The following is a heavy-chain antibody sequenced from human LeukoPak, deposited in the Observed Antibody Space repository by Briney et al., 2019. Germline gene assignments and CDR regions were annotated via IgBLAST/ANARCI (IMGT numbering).Heavy chain of an antibody. CDR2: IIPIFGTA. J-gene: IGHJ6*03. V-gene: IGHV1-69*13. CDR1: GGTFSSYA. CDR3: ARDRGYCSSTSCPYYYYYYMDV. D-gene: IGHD2-2*01. Sequence: SVKVSCKASGGTFSSYAISWVRQAPGQGLEWMGGIIPIFGTANYAQKFQGRVTITADESTSTAYMELSSLRSEDTAVYYCARDRGYCSSTSCPYYYYYYMDVWGKGTTVTVSS.